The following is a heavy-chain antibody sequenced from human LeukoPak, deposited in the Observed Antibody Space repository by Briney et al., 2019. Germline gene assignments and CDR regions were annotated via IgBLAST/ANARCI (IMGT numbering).Heavy chain of an antibody. CDR2: IYYSGRT. J-gene: IGHJ4*02. D-gene: IGHD3/OR15-3a*01. CDR3: AKEDNNDRWTPNDY. Sequence: SETLSLTCTVSGGTISSSSYYWGWIRPPPGKGLEWFGSIYYSGRTNYNPSRKSRVTISVDTSKNQFSLKLSSVAAEDTAVYYCAKEDNNDRWTPNDYWGQKTLVTVSS. CDR1: GGTISSSSYY. V-gene: IGHV4-39*07.